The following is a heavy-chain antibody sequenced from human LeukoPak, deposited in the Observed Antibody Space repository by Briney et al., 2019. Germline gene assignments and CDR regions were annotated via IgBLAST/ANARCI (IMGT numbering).Heavy chain of an antibody. CDR3: ARGGVPKLKASYSSSSRRLDY. V-gene: IGHV4-38-2*02. Sequence: SETLSLTCTVSGYSISSGYYWGWIRQPPGKGLEWIGSIYHSGSTYYNPSLKSRVTISVDTSKNQFSLKLSSVTAADTAVYYCARGGVPKLKASYSSSSRRLDYWGQGTLVTVSS. CDR2: IYHSGST. CDR1: GYSISSGYY. D-gene: IGHD6-6*01. J-gene: IGHJ4*02.